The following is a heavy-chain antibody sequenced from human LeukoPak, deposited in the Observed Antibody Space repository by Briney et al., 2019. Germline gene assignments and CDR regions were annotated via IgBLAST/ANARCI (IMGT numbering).Heavy chain of an antibody. D-gene: IGHD4-11*01. V-gene: IGHV3-48*03. Sequence: PGGSLRLSCAASGFTFSSYEMNWVRQAPGKGLEWVSCISSSGSTIYYADSVKGRFTISRDNAKNSLYLQMNSLRAEDTAVYYCAREVMDYNNWFDPWGQGTLVTVSS. J-gene: IGHJ5*02. CDR2: ISSSGSTI. CDR3: AREVMDYNNWFDP. CDR1: GFTFSSYE.